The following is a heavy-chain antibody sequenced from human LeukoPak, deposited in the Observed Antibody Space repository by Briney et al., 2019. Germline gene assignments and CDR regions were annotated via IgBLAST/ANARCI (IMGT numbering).Heavy chain of an antibody. D-gene: IGHD6-13*01. CDR1: GGTFSSYA. CDR3: ARVIWDAAAGYYYYYMDV. V-gene: IGHV1-69*13. CDR2: IIPIFGTA. Sequence: SVKVSCKASGGTFSSYAISWVRQAPGQGLEWMGGIIPIFGTAKYAQKFQGRVTITADESTSTAYMELSSLRSEDTAVYYCARVIWDAAAGYYYYYMDVWGKGTTVTISS. J-gene: IGHJ6*03.